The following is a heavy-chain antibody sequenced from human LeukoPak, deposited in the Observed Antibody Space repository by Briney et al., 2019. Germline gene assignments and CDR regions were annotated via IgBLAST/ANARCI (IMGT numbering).Heavy chain of an antibody. D-gene: IGHD2-15*01. Sequence: TSQTLSLTCTISGDSINIDAYSWSWIRQPPGKGLEWIGYIYYSGSTNYNPSLKSRVTISVDTSRNQFSLKLSSVTAADTAVYYCASGECSGGSCYALAGHWGQGTLVTVSS. V-gene: IGHV4-61*08. CDR3: ASGECSGGSCYALAGH. J-gene: IGHJ4*02. CDR2: IYYSGST. CDR1: GDSINIDAYS.